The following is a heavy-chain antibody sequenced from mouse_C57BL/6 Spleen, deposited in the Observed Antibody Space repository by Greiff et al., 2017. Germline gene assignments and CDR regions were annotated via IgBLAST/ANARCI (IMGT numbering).Heavy chain of an antibody. Sequence: VQLQQPGAELVRPGSSVKLSCKASGYTFTSYWMDWVKQRPGQGLEWIGNIYPSDSETHYNQKFKDKATLTVEKSSSTAYMQLSSLTSEDSAVYYCASEDYGSFEYWGQGTTLTVSS. V-gene: IGHV1-61*01. CDR3: ASEDYGSFEY. CDR1: GYTFTSYW. CDR2: IYPSDSET. D-gene: IGHD1-1*01. J-gene: IGHJ2*01.